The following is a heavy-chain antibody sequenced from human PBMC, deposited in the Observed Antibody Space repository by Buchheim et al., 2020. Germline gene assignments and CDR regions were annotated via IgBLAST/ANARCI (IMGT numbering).Heavy chain of an antibody. D-gene: IGHD3-3*01. CDR2: IKQDGSEK. V-gene: IGHV3-7*01. CDR1: GFTFSSYW. Sequence: EVQLVESGGGLVQPGGSLRLSCAASGFTFSSYWMSWVRQAPGKGLEWVANIKQDGSEKYYVDSVKGRFTISRDKAKNSLYLQMNSLRAEDTAVYYCAREGVLRFLEVGMDVWGQGTT. J-gene: IGHJ6*02. CDR3: AREGVLRFLEVGMDV.